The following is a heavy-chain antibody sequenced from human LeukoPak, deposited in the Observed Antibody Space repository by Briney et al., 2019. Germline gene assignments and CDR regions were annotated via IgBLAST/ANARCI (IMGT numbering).Heavy chain of an antibody. CDR2: RVYGANT. J-gene: IGHJ4*02. CDR3: GGHRPWGPFAY. D-gene: IGHD3-16*01. V-gene: IGHV4-39*01. CDR1: GVSISSSSDY. Sequence: SETLSLTCTVSGVSISSSSDYWGWLRQPPGKGLEWFGSRVYGANTNYNPSLKRRVTVSVNASNNQFSQNVNSVTAAYTAVYYCGGHRPWGPFAYGGEGIRVTVPS.